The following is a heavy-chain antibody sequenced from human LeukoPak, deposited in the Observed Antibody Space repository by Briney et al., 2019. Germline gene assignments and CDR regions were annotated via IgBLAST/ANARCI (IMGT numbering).Heavy chain of an antibody. V-gene: IGHV3-23*01. D-gene: IGHD1-1*01. J-gene: IGHJ4*02. CDR1: GFTFSSYS. CDR2: ISNDGDRT. CDR3: VKRSGRGTFYFAS. Sequence: GGSLRLSCAASGFTFSSYSMNWVRQAPGKGLEWVSSISNDGDRTYYGDSVKGRFTISRATSKNTLYLQMNSLRVDDTAVYYCVKRSGRGTFYFASWGQGALVTVSS.